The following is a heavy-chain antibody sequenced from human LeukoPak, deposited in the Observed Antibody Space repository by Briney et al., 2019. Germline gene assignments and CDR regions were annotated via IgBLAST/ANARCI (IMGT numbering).Heavy chain of an antibody. V-gene: IGHV3-23*01. J-gene: IGHJ4*02. CDR1: GFTFGSCA. CDR3: AKSFRYSSGRYDY. Sequence: GGSLRLSCAASGFTFGSCAMSWVRQAPGKGLEWVSGISGSGTSTYYADSVKGRFTISGDNSKNTLYLQMNSLRAEDTAVYYCAKSFRYSSGRYDYWGQGTLVTVSS. CDR2: ISGSGTST. D-gene: IGHD6-13*01.